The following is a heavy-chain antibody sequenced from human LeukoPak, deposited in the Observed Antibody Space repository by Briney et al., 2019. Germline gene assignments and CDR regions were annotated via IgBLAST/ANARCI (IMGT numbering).Heavy chain of an antibody. Sequence: GGSLRLSCAASGFTFSSYAMHWVRQAPGKGLEWVAVISYDGSNKYYADSVKGRFTISRDNSKNALYLQMNSLRAEDTAVYYCARAGLYYYCSSTSCDYGMDVWGQGTTVTVSS. CDR1: GFTFSSYA. CDR3: ARAGLYYYCSSTSCDYGMDV. CDR2: ISYDGSNK. J-gene: IGHJ6*02. V-gene: IGHV3-30*04. D-gene: IGHD2-2*01.